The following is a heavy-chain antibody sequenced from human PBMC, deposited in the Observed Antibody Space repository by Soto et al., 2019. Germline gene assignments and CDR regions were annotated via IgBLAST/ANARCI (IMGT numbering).Heavy chain of an antibody. CDR1: GVTMSYGGYS. CDR3: ARVHVMVVAGSTFDY. D-gene: IGHD6-19*01. J-gene: IGHJ4*01. CDR2: IYHGGTT. Sequence: SETLSLTCTVSGVTMSYGGYSWSCIRQSPGKGPEWIASIYHGGTTFYNPSLKSRITISVDTSNNQFSLKLTSVTAADTAVYYCARVHVMVVAGSTFDYWGHGTLVTVSS. V-gene: IGHV4-38-2*02.